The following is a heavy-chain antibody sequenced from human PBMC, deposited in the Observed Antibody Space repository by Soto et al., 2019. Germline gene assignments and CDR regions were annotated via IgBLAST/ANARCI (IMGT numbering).Heavy chain of an antibody. D-gene: IGHD1-26*01. J-gene: IGHJ4*02. V-gene: IGHV3-23*01. CDR3: ARRGSGSYYDY. CDR2: ISGSGGST. Sequence: EVQLLESGGGFVQPGGSLRLSCAASGFTFSSYAMRWVRQAPGKGLEWVSAISGSGGSTYYADSVKGRFTISRDNSKNTLYLQMNSVRAEDTAVYYCARRGSGSYYDYWGQGTLVTVSS. CDR1: GFTFSSYA.